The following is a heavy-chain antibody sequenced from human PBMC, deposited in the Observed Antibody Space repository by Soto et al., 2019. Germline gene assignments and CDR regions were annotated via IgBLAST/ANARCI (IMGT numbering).Heavy chain of an antibody. CDR3: ARRRYCGSDCYSKFYYGMDV. V-gene: IGHV1-69*02. CDR2: IIPILGIT. D-gene: IGHD2-21*02. J-gene: IGHJ6*02. Sequence: QVQLVQSGAEVRKPGSSVKVSCKASGSTFSSYTVNWVRQAPGQGLEWIGRIIPILGITNYARRFQGRVTITADRSTNTAYMELTSLASEDTAVDYWARRRYCGSDCYSKFYYGMDVWGQGTTVTVSS. CDR1: GSTFSSYT.